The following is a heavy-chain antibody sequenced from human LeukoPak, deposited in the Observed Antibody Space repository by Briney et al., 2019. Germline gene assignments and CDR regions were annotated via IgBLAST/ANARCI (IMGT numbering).Heavy chain of an antibody. Sequence: PSETLSLTCAVYGGSFSGYYWSWIRLPPGKGLEWIGEINHSGSTNYNPSLKSRVTISVDTSKNQFSLKLSSVTAADTAVYYCARAKDDSSGYYSFDYWGQGTLVTVSS. CDR1: GGSFSGYY. D-gene: IGHD3-22*01. CDR2: INHSGST. V-gene: IGHV4-34*01. CDR3: ARAKDDSSGYYSFDY. J-gene: IGHJ4*02.